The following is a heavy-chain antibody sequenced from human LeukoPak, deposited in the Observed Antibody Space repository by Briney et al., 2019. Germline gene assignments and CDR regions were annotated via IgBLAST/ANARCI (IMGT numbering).Heavy chain of an antibody. CDR3: ARDPRPSYDSSDYYYPGDY. CDR1: GYTFTGYY. CDR2: INPSGGST. J-gene: IGHJ4*02. D-gene: IGHD3-22*01. V-gene: IGHV1-46*01. Sequence: ASVKVSCKASGYTFTGYYMHWVRQAPGQGLEWMAIINPSGGSTRYAQKFQGRVTMTRDTSTSTVYMELSSLRSDDTAVYYCARDPRPSYDSSDYYYPGDYWGQGTLVTVSS.